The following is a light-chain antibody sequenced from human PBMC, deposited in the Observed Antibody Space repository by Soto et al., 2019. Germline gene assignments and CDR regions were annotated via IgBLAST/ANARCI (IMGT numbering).Light chain of an antibody. CDR3: QSYDSSLSGAYV. V-gene: IGLV1-40*01. CDR2: GNN. J-gene: IGLJ1*01. CDR1: SSSIGAGYD. Sequence: QSVLTQPPSVSGAPGQRVTISCTGSSSSIGAGYDVHWYQQLPGTAPKLLIYGNNNRPSGVPDRFSGSKSGTSASLAITGLQAEDEADYCCQSYDSSLSGAYVFGTGTKLTVL.